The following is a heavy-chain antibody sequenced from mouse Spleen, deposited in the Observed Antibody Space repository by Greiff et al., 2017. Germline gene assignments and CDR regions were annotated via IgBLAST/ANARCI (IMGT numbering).Heavy chain of an antibody. CDR2: INPGSGGT. J-gene: IGHJ2*01. CDR1: GYAFTNYL. D-gene: IGHD2-5*01. V-gene: IGHV1-54*01. CDR3: ARSIAYYSNSDY. Sequence: QVQLQQSGAELVRPGTSVKVSCKASGYAFTNYLIEWVKQRPGQGLEWIGVINPGSGGTNYNEKFKGKATLTADKSSSTAYMQLSSLTSEDSAVYFCARSIAYYSNSDYWGQGTTLTVSS.